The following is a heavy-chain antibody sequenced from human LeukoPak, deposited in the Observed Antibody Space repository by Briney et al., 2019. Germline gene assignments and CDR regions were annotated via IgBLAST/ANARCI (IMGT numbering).Heavy chain of an antibody. J-gene: IGHJ3*02. CDR3: ARDRSRSAAGTDAFDI. V-gene: IGHV3-21*01. CDR1: GFTFSSYS. Sequence: RGSLRLSCAASGFTFSSYSMNWVRQAPGKGLEWVTSISSSSSYIYYADSVKGRFTISRDNAKNSLYLQINGLRAEDTAVYYCARDRSRSAAGTDAFDIWGQGAMVTVSS. CDR2: ISSSSSYI. D-gene: IGHD6-13*01.